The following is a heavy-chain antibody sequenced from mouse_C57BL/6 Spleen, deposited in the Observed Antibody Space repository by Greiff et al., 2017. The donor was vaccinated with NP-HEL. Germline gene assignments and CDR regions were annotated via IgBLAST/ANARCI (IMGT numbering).Heavy chain of an antibody. Sequence: VQLQQSGAELVKPGASVKLSCKASGYTFTEYTIHWVKQRSGQGLEWIGWFYPRSGNTYYNEKFKGKATLTADKSSSTAYMELRSLTSEDSAVYFCARGGYDYDRYFDDWGQGTTLTVSS. V-gene: IGHV1-62-2*01. CDR1: GYTFTEYT. J-gene: IGHJ2*01. CDR3: ARGGYDYDRYFDD. CDR2: FYPRSGNT. D-gene: IGHD2-4*01.